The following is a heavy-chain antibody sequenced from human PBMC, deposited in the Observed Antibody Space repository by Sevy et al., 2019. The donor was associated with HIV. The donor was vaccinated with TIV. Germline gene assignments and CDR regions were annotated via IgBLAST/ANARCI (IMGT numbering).Heavy chain of an antibody. J-gene: IGHJ4*02. Sequence: GGSLRLSCAASGFTLSSYWMSWVRQAPGKGLEWVANIKQDGSEKYYVDSVKGRFTISRDNAKNSLFLQMNSLRAEDTAVYYCARAAVAGTGTGGGYWGQGTLVTVSS. D-gene: IGHD6-19*01. CDR3: ARAAVAGTGTGGGY. CDR2: IKQDGSEK. CDR1: GFTLSSYW. V-gene: IGHV3-7*01.